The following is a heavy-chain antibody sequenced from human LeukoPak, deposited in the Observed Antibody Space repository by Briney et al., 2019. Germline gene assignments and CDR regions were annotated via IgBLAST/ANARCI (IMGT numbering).Heavy chain of an antibody. CDR1: GGSFSGYY. Sequence: KPSETLSLTCAVYGGSFSGYYWSWIRQPPGKGLEWIGEINHSGSTNYNPSLKSRVTISVDTSKDQFSLRLSSVTAADTAVYYCARGQDTAMVADYWGQGTLVTVSS. V-gene: IGHV4-34*01. D-gene: IGHD5-18*01. CDR2: INHSGST. CDR3: ARGQDTAMVADY. J-gene: IGHJ4*02.